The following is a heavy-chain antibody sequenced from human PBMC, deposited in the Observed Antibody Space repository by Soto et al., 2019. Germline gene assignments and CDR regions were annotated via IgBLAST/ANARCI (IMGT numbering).Heavy chain of an antibody. CDR2: IKADGSET. J-gene: IGHJ4*02. D-gene: IGHD3-16*01. V-gene: IGHV3-7*03. Sequence: VQLQQWGAGLLKPSETLSLTCAVYGGSFSGYYWSGIRQPPGKGLEWVANIKADGSETYYVDSVSGRVTISRDNAKTSLYLQMNSLRAEDTAVYYCAKGGHIDFCGQGTLVTVSS. CDR1: GGSFSGYY. CDR3: AKGGHIDF.